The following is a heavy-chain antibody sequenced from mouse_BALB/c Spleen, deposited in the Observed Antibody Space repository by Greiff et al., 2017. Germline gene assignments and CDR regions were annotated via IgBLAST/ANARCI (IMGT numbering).Heavy chain of an antibody. D-gene: IGHD2-1*01. CDR3: ARYGNYPLYAMDY. CDR2: ISSGSSTI. V-gene: IGHV5-17*02. Sequence: EVQLVESGGGLVQPGGSRKLSCAASGFTFSSFGMHWVRQAPEKGLEWVAYISSGSSTIYYADTVKGRFTISRDNPKNTLFLQMTSLRSEDTAMYYCARYGNYPLYAMDYWGQGTSVTVSS. CDR1: GFTFSSFG. J-gene: IGHJ4*01.